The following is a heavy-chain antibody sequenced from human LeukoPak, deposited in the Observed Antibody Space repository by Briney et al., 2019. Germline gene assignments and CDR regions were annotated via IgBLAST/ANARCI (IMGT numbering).Heavy chain of an antibody. Sequence: PGGSLRLSCVASGFTFSSYEMNWVRQAPGKGLEWVSYISSSGRTTYYADSVKGRFTISRDNAKNSLYLQMNILRAEDTAVYYCARDSDSSGYFDSWGQGTLVTVSS. CDR3: ARDSDSSGYFDS. J-gene: IGHJ4*02. CDR2: ISSSGRTT. V-gene: IGHV3-48*03. D-gene: IGHD3-22*01. CDR1: GFTFSSYE.